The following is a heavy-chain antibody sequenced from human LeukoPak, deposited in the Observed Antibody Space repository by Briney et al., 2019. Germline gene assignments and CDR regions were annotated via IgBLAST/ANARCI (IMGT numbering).Heavy chain of an antibody. D-gene: IGHD4-17*01. J-gene: IGHJ2*01. CDR3: AKRHQLRPYWYFDL. Sequence: PGGSLRLSCAASGFTFSSYAMSWVRQAPGKGLEWVSAISGGGGSTYYADSVKGRFTISRDNSKNTLYLQMNSLRAEDTAVYYCAKRHQLRPYWYFDLWGRGTLVTVSS. CDR1: GFTFSSYA. V-gene: IGHV3-23*01. CDR2: ISGGGGST.